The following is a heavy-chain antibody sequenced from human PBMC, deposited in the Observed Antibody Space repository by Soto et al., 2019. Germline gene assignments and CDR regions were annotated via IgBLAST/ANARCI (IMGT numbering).Heavy chain of an antibody. V-gene: IGHV5-51*01. CDR2: THPGDSDT. CDR1: GYRFTSYW. D-gene: IGHD3-3*01. J-gene: IGHJ6*02. Sequence: GESLKISCKGSGYRFTSYWVGWVRQKPGKGLEWMGITHPGDSDTRYSPSFQGQVTISADKSISTAYLQWSSLKASDTAIYYCARLLTIFGVMDVWGQGTTVNVS. CDR3: ARLLTIFGVMDV.